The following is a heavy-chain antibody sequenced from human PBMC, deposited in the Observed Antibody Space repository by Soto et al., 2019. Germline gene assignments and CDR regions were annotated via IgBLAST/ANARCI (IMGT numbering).Heavy chain of an antibody. D-gene: IGHD3-10*01. J-gene: IGHJ3*02. CDR1: GGSISSYY. Sequence: QVQLQESGPGLVKPSETLSLTCTVSGGSISSYYWSWIRQPPGKGLEWIGYIYDSGSTNYNPSLRRRATISVDTSKNQFSLKLSSVTAAATAVYYCARRYGSCFDIWGQGTMVTVSS. CDR2: IYDSGST. CDR3: ARRYGSCFDI. V-gene: IGHV4-59*08.